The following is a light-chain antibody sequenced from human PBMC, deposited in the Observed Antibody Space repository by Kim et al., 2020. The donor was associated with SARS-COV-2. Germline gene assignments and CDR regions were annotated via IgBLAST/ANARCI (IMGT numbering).Light chain of an antibody. Sequence: ASIGGRVTTSCRASQGISRWSAWYQQKPGKAPKLLINAASTLQSGVPSRFSGSGSGTDFTLTISSLQTEDSATYFCLQANSLPLTFGAGTKVDIK. CDR1: QGISRW. V-gene: IGKV1-12*01. CDR2: AAS. J-gene: IGKJ4*01. CDR3: LQANSLPLT.